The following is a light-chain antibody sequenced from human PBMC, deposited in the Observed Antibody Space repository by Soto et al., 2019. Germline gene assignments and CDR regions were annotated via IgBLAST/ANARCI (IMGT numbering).Light chain of an antibody. J-gene: IGKJ3*01. CDR1: PSVSSY. CDR2: DAS. Sequence: IVLTQSHATMSLSPGERATLSCRTSPSVSSYLAWYQQKPSQAPRLLIYDASNRATGIPARFSGSGSGTAFTLTISSLEPEDFAVYYCHQRSNWPLFTFGPGTKVDIK. CDR3: HQRSNWPLFT. V-gene: IGKV3-11*01.